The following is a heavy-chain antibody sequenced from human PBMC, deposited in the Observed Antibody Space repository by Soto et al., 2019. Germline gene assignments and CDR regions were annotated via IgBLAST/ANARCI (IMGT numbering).Heavy chain of an antibody. CDR1: GYTFTSYA. V-gene: IGHV1-3*01. CDR2: INAGNGNT. D-gene: IGHD2-2*01. CDR3: AREPDQPSTSCYEGCGMDV. J-gene: IGHJ6*02. Sequence: QVQLVQSGAEVKKPGASVKVSCKASGYTFTSYAMHWVRQAPGQRLEWMGWINAGNGNTKYSQKFQGRVTITRDSSASTAYMELSSLRSEDTAVYYCAREPDQPSTSCYEGCGMDVWGQGTTVTVSS.